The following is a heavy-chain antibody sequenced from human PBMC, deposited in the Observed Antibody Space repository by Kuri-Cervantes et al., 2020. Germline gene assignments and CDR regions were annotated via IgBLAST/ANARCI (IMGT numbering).Heavy chain of an antibody. J-gene: IGHJ5*02. D-gene: IGHD3-10*01. CDR3: ARTYGSGSYNWFDH. CDR2: IYHSGNT. V-gene: IGHV4-38-2*02. CDR1: GYSISSGYY. Sequence: ESLKISCTVSGYSISSGYYWGWIRQPPGKGLEWSGSIYHSGNTHYNPSLKSRVTISVDTSKNQFSLKLNSVTAADTAVYYCARTYGSGSYNWFDHWGQGTLVTVSS.